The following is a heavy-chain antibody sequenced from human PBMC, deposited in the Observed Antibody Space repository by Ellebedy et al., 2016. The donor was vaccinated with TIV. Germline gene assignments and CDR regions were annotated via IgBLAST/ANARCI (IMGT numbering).Heavy chain of an antibody. V-gene: IGHV4-59*01. CDR3: ARLGLSGGYWSLFDF. Sequence: ESLKISCAASGFTFSLYSMNWVRQAPGKGLEWIGYIHYSGSTSYNPSLKSRVSISGDTPTGHFSLALSSVTAADTAVYFCARLGLSGGYWSLFDFWGQGILVTVSS. J-gene: IGHJ4*02. CDR1: GFTFSLYS. D-gene: IGHD3-22*01. CDR2: IHYSGST.